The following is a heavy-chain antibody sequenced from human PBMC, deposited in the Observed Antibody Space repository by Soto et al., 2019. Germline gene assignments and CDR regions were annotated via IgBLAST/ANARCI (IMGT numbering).Heavy chain of an antibody. CDR3: ARGRRVFEDL. Sequence: QLQLQESGPGLVKPSETLSLTCTVSGGSISSSSYYWVWIRQPPGKGLEWIGSIYYSGSTYYNPSLKSRVTISVDTSKNQFSLKLSSVTAADTAVYYCARGRRVFEDLWGQGTLVTVSS. D-gene: IGHD6-13*01. J-gene: IGHJ4*02. V-gene: IGHV4-39*01. CDR1: GGSISSSSYY. CDR2: IYYSGST.